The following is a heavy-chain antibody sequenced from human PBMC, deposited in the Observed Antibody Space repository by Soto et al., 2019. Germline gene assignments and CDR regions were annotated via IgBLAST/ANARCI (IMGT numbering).Heavy chain of an antibody. Sequence: QVQLVQSGAEVKKPGSSVKVSCKASGGTFSSYAISWVRQAPGQGLEWMGGIIPIFGTANYAQKFQGRVTITADESTSTAYMELSSLRSEETAVYYCEYGSGSYGHFRNDAFDIWGQGTMVTVFS. CDR2: IIPIFGTA. D-gene: IGHD3-10*01. CDR3: EYGSGSYGHFRNDAFDI. CDR1: GGTFSSYA. V-gene: IGHV1-69*01. J-gene: IGHJ3*02.